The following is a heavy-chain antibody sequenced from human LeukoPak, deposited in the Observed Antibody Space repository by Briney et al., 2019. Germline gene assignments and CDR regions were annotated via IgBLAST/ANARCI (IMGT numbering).Heavy chain of an antibody. V-gene: IGHV4-30-2*01. CDR1: GGSISSGGYS. Sequence: SETLSLTCAVSGGSISSGGYSWSWIRQPPGKGLEWIGYIYHSGSTYYNPSLKSRVTISVDRSKNQFSLKLSSVTAADTAVYYCARVRYYGSGSLNFDYWGQGTLVTVSS. CDR3: ARVRYYGSGSLNFDY. CDR2: IYHSGST. J-gene: IGHJ4*02. D-gene: IGHD3-10*01.